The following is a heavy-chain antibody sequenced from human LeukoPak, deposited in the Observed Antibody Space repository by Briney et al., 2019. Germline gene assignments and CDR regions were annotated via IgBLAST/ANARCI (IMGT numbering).Heavy chain of an antibody. CDR1: GFTISSYW. CDR2: IKQDGSEK. Sequence: GGSLRLSCAASGFTISSYWMSWVRQAPGKGLERVANIKQDGSEKNYVDSVKGRFTISRDNAKNSLHLQMNSLRAEDTAVYYCARGKMYWYLDLWGRGTLVTVSS. CDR3: ARGKMYWYLDL. J-gene: IGHJ2*01. V-gene: IGHV3-7*01.